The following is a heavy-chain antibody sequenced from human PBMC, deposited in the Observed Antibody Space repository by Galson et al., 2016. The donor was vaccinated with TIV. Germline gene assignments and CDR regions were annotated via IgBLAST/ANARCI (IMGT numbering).Heavy chain of an antibody. CDR2: ISGYDTNT. D-gene: IGHD6-13*01. CDR3: ARDAPYSSSWSIDY. J-gene: IGHJ4*02. Sequence: SVKVSCKASGYTFTNYGISWVRQAPGQGLEWMGWISGYDTNTDYVQKLQDRVTMTKDTSTSTAYMELRNLRYDDTAVYYCARDAPYSSSWSIDYWGQGSLVTVSS. V-gene: IGHV1-18*04. CDR1: GYTFTNYG.